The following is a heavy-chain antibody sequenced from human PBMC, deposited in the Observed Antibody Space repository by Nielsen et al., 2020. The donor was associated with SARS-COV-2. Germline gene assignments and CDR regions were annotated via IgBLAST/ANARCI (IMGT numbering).Heavy chain of an antibody. CDR2: IFYRGNT. CDR3: ARGGYTIYDFDY. V-gene: IGHV4-61*01. D-gene: IGHD5-12*01. CDR1: GGSISTGSHY. Sequence: SETLSLTCIVSGGSISTGSHYWSWIRQPPGKGLEWIGYIFYRGNTNYNPSLQSRVNISVDTSKNQFSLRLNSVTAADTAIYYCARGGYTIYDFDYWGQGTLVTVSS. J-gene: IGHJ4*02.